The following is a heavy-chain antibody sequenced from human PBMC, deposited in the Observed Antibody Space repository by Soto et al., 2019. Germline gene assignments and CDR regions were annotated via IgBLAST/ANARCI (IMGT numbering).Heavy chain of an antibody. D-gene: IGHD6-13*01. V-gene: IGHV1-3*01. CDR1: GYTFTSYA. CDR2: INAGNGNT. J-gene: IGHJ6*02. Sequence: ASVKVSCKATGYTFTSYAMHWVCQAPGQRLEGMGWINAGNGNTKYSKKFQGRVTITRDTSASTASMELSSLRSEETAVYYCSREKFGVMITSSGINGMDVWGQGTTVTVSS. CDR3: SREKFGVMITSSGINGMDV.